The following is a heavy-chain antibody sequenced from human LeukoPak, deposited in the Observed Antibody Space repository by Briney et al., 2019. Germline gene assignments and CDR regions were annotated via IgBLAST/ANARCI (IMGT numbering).Heavy chain of an antibody. Sequence: GGSLRLSCAASGFTFSSYWMSWVRQAPGKGLEWVANIKQDGSNKYYADSVKGRFTISRDNSKNTLYLQMNSLRAEDTAVYYCAKAKTSGWDRVGGFDYWGQGTLVTVSS. CDR2: IKQDGSNK. CDR1: GFTFSSYW. D-gene: IGHD6-19*01. CDR3: AKAKTSGWDRVGGFDY. J-gene: IGHJ4*02. V-gene: IGHV3-7*02.